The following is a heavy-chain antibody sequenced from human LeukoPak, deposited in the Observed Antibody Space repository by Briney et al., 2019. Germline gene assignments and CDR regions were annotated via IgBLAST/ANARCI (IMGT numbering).Heavy chain of an antibody. D-gene: IGHD4/OR15-4a*01. CDR1: GFTFSNYA. CDR3: AKDMDYGYFDY. J-gene: IGHJ4*02. V-gene: IGHV3-23*01. Sequence: GGSLRLSCAASGFTFSNYAMNWARQAPGKGLEWVSVITSGGSTYYADSVKGRFTISRDNSKNTLYLQMNSLRAEDTAVYYCAKDMDYGYFDYWGQGTLVTVSS. CDR2: ITSGGST.